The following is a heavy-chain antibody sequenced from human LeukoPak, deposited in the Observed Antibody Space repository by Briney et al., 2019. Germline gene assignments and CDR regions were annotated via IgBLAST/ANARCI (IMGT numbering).Heavy chain of an antibody. CDR1: GFTFSSYW. V-gene: IGHV3-74*03. J-gene: IGHJ3*02. CDR2: INTDGNTI. CDR3: ARDYGRGLGENAFDI. Sequence: GGSLRLSCAASGFTFSSYWMHWVRQAPGKGLVWVSRINTDGNTITYADSVKGRFTISRDNAKKTLYLQMNSLRAADTAVYYCARDYGRGLGENAFDIWGQGTVVTVSS. D-gene: IGHD3-16*01.